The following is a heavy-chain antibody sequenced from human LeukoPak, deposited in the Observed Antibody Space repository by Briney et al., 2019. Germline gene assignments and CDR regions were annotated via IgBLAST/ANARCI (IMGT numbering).Heavy chain of an antibody. CDR3: ARDNNFDILTGYYQYYFDY. CDR2: IYTSGST. J-gene: IGHJ4*02. D-gene: IGHD3-9*01. CDR1: GGSISSYY. V-gene: IGHV4-4*07. Sequence: PSETLSLTCTVSGGSISSYYWSWIRQPAGKGLEWIGRIYTSGSTNYNPSLKSRVTVSVDTSKNQFSLKLSSVTAADTAVYYCARDNNFDILTGYYQYYFDYWGQGTLVTVSS.